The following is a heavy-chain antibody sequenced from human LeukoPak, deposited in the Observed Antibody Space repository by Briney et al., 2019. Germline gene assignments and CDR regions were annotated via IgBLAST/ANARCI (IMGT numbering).Heavy chain of an antibody. CDR2: MNPNSGNT. V-gene: IGHV1-8*02. Sequence: ASVKVSCKASGGTFSSYAISWVRQATGQGLEWMGWMNPNSGNTGYAQKFQGRVTMTRNTSISTAYMELSSLRSEDTAVYYCARGADYDGNYFDYWGQGTLVTVSS. J-gene: IGHJ4*02. CDR3: ARGADYDGNYFDY. D-gene: IGHD4-17*01. CDR1: GGTFSSYA.